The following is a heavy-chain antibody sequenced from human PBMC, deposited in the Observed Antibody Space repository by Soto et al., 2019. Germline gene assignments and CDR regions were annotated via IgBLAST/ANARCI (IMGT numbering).Heavy chain of an antibody. CDR3: AIAAASASNGIYP. Sequence: PSETLSLTCTVSGGSVSSGSYCWSWIRQPPGKGLEWIGYISYTGSTNYNPSLKSRVSISADTSKNQFSLELSSVTAADTAVYYCAIAAASASNGIYPLGQRAAVPVSA. D-gene: IGHD2-15*01. CDR1: GGSVSSGSYC. V-gene: IGHV4-61*01. CDR2: ISYTGST. J-gene: IGHJ5*01.